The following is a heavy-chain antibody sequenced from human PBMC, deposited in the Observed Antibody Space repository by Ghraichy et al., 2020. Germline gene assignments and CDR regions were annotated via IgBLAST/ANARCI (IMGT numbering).Heavy chain of an antibody. CDR3: ARGVRYFDWYKQPTWFDY. CDR2: IIPIFGTA. Sequence: SVKVSCKASGGTFSSYAISWVRQAPGQGLEWMGGIIPIFGTANYAQKFQGRVTITADESTSTAYMELSSLRSEDTAVYYCARGVRYFDWYKQPTWFDYWGQGTLVTVSS. J-gene: IGHJ4*02. D-gene: IGHD3-9*01. CDR1: GGTFSSYA. V-gene: IGHV1-69*13.